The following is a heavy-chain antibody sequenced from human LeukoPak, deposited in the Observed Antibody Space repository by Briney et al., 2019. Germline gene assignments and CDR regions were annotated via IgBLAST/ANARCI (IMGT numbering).Heavy chain of an antibody. CDR3: AELGITMIGGV. V-gene: IGHV3-23*01. CDR2: ISGSGDNT. Sequence: GGSLRLSCAASGFTFSSYAMTWVRQAPGKGLEWVSTISGSGDNTFYADSVKGRFTISRDNAKNSLYLQMNSLRAEDTAVYYCAELGITMIGGVWGKGTTVTISS. CDR1: GFTFSSYA. D-gene: IGHD3-10*02. J-gene: IGHJ6*04.